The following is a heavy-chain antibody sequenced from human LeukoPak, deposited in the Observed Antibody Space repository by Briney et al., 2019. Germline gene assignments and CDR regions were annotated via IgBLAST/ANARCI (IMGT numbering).Heavy chain of an antibody. D-gene: IGHD5-18*01. J-gene: IGHJ5*02. CDR3: ARSTQLWLSGFDP. CDR1: GYTFTSYG. CDR2: ISAYNGNT. Sequence: ASVKVSRKASGYTFTSYGISWVRQAPGQGLEWMGWISAYNGNTNYAQKLQGRVTMNTDTSTSTADMELRGLSSDDTAGYYCARSTQLWLSGFDPWGQGTLVTVSS. V-gene: IGHV1-18*01.